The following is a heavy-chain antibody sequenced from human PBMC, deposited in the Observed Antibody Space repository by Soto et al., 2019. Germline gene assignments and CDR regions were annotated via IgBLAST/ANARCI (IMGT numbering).Heavy chain of an antibody. CDR2: TYYKSKWNN. D-gene: IGHD3-10*01. CDR3: TGITWFRGMDV. J-gene: IGHJ6*02. V-gene: IGHV6-1*01. Sequence: SQTLSLTCAISGDSVSSKSAGWNWIRQSPSRGLEWLGRTYYKSKWNNDYALSVESRITINPDTSKNQFSLHLYSVTPEDTAVYYCTGITWFRGMDVWGQGTPVTVSS. CDR1: GDSVSSKSAG.